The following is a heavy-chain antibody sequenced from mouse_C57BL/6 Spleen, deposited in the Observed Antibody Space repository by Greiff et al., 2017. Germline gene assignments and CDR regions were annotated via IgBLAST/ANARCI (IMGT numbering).Heavy chain of an antibody. D-gene: IGHD4-1*01. J-gene: IGHJ2*01. CDR3: ARNWEGDY. Sequence: EVKLVESGPELVKPGASVKISCKASGYSFTGYYMNWVKQSPEKSLEWIGEINPSTGGTTYNQKFKAKATLTVDKSSSTAYMQLKSLTSEDSAVYYCARNWEGDYWGQGTTLTVSS. CDR1: GYSFTGYY. V-gene: IGHV1-42*01. CDR2: INPSTGGT.